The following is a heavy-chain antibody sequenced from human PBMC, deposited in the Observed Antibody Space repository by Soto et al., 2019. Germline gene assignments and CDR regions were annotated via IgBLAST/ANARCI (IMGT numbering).Heavy chain of an antibody. CDR3: ARERGNSGSYLGVYYYYGMDV. V-gene: IGHV3-74*01. CDR2: INSDGSST. Sequence: GGFLRLSCAASGFTFSSYWMHWVRQAPGKGLVWVSRINSDGSSTSYADSVKGRFTISRDNAKNTLYLQMNSLRAEDTAVYYCARERGNSGSYLGVYYYYGMDVWGQGTTVTVSS. J-gene: IGHJ6*02. CDR1: GFTFSSYW. D-gene: IGHD1-26*01.